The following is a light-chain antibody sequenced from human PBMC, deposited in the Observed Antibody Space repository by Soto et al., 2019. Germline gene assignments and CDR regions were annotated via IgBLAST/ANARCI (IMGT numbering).Light chain of an antibody. CDR1: SSDVGTYNY. CDR3: SSYAGTLTSYV. Sequence: QSALTQPASVSGAPGQSITISCTGTSSDVGTYNYVSWYQQHPGKAPKLMIYDVNYRPSGVSTRFSGSKSGNTASLTISGLQAEDEADYYCSSYAGTLTSYVFGTGTKLTVL. CDR2: DVN. V-gene: IGLV2-14*01. J-gene: IGLJ1*01.